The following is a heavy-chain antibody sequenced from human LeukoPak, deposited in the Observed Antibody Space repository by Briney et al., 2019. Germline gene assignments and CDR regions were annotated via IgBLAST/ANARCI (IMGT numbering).Heavy chain of an antibody. J-gene: IGHJ4*02. D-gene: IGHD1-26*01. CDR3: TTDPKESGSDTTTGFQY. CDR2: IKSKPAGGST. Sequence: GGSLRLSCTASGFTFSNAWMSWVRQAPGKGLEWVGRIKSKPAGGSTDYAAPIKGRFTISRDDSKNTLYLQVNSLKVEDTAVYYCTTDPKESGSDTTTGFQYWGQGTLATVSS. V-gene: IGHV3-15*01. CDR1: GFTFSNAW.